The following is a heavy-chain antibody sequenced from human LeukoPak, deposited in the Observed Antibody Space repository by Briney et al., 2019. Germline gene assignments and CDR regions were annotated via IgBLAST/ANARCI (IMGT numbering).Heavy chain of an antibody. Sequence: GGSLRLSCAAPGFTFSSYAMHWVRQAPGKGLEWVAVISYDGSNKYYADSVKGRFTISRDNSKNTLYLQMNSLRAEDTAVYYCARGAAAGSFNYYYYYYYMDVWDKGTTVTVSS. CDR3: ARGAAAGSFNYYYYYYYMDV. J-gene: IGHJ6*03. CDR2: ISYDGSNK. V-gene: IGHV3-30*04. CDR1: GFTFSSYA. D-gene: IGHD6-13*01.